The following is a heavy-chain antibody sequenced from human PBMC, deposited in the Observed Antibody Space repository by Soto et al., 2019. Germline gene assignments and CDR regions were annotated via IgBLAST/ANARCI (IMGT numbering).Heavy chain of an antibody. CDR3: GREVAARPNWFDP. J-gene: IGHJ5*02. Sequence: SDTLSLTFAVSGDSINTSNWCIWVRQSPGKGLEWIGEVYHTGIANYNPSLKSRVTISIDTSKNQFSLKMTSVTAADTAIYYCGREVAARPNWFDPWGQGTLVTVSS. D-gene: IGHD6-6*01. CDR2: VYHTGIA. V-gene: IGHV4-4*02. CDR1: GDSINTSNW.